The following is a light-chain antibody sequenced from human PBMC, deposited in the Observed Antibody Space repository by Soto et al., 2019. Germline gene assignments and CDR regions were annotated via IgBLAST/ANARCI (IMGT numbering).Light chain of an antibody. V-gene: IGLV1-40*01. CDR1: SSNIGNYF. Sequence: QSVLTQPPSVSAAPGQKVTIFCSGSSSNIGNYFVSWYQQLPGTAPKLLIYGNTNRPSGVPDRFSGSKSGTSASLAITGLQAEDEADYYCQSFDGSLSGYVFGTGTKLTVL. J-gene: IGLJ1*01. CDR2: GNT. CDR3: QSFDGSLSGYV.